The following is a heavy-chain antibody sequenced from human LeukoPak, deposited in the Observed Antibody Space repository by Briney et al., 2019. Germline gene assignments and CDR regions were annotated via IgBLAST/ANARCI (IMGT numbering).Heavy chain of an antibody. V-gene: IGHV1-8*03. CDR2: MNPNSGNT. D-gene: IGHD1-26*01. CDR1: GYTFTSYD. CDR3: ARVLSSGSYDY. Sequence: GALVKVSCKASGYTFTSYDINWVRQATGQGLEWMGWMNPNSGNTGYARKFQGRVTITRNTSISTAYMELSSLRSEDTAVYYCARVLSSGSYDYWGQGTLVTVSS. J-gene: IGHJ4*02.